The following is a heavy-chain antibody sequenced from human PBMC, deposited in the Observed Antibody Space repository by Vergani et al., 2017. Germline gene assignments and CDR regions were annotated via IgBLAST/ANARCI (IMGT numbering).Heavy chain of an antibody. V-gene: IGHV3-21*06. D-gene: IGHD1-1*01. CDR1: GFTFGSYS. CDR3: ATKSCGTPGCQIGYFRE. J-gene: IGHJ1*01. CDR2: ISSSGNYV. Sequence: EEHLVESGGGLVKPGGSLRLSCVASGFTFGSYSVNWVRQAPGRGLEWVSSISSSGNYVYYAASVKGRFSISRDNAKNLLSLQMNSLRADDTAVYYCATKSCGTPGCQIGYFREWGQGTLVTVSS.